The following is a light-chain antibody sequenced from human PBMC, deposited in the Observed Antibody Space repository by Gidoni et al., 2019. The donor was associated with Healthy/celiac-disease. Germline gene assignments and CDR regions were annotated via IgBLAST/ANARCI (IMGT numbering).Light chain of an antibody. CDR3: QSYDSSNYVV. CDR1: SGSIASNY. V-gene: IGLV6-57*02. CDR2: EDN. Sequence: NFMLTQPHSVSESPGKTVTISCTGSSGSIASNYVQWYPQRPGSAPTTVIYEDNQRPSGVPDRFSGSIDSSSNSASLTISGLKTEDEADYYCQSYDSSNYVVFGGGTKLTVL. J-gene: IGLJ2*01.